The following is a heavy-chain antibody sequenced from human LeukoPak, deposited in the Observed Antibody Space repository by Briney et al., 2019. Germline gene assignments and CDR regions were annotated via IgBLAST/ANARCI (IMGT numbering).Heavy chain of an antibody. CDR2: ISAYNGNT. Sequence: VASARVSCKASGYTFTSYGISWVRQAPGQGLEWMGWISAYNGNTNYAQKLQGRVTMTTDTSTSTAYMELRSLRSDDTAVYYCARDPDTVTTDYYYGMDVWGQGITVTVSS. D-gene: IGHD4-17*01. CDR3: ARDPDTVTTDYYYGMDV. J-gene: IGHJ6*02. V-gene: IGHV1-18*01. CDR1: GYTFTSYG.